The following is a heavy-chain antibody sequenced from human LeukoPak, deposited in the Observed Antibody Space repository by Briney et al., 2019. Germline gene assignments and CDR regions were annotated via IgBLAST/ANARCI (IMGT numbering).Heavy chain of an antibody. D-gene: IGHD3-22*01. J-gene: IGHJ3*02. Sequence: GGSLRLSCAASGFTFSSYWMSWVRQAPGKGLEWVANIKQDGSEKYYVDSVKGRFTISRDNAKNSLYLQMNSLRDEDTAVYYCARGGYYYDSSGYYHDAFDIWGQGTMVTVSS. CDR3: ARGGYYYDSSGYYHDAFDI. CDR2: IKQDGSEK. V-gene: IGHV3-7*03. CDR1: GFTFSSYW.